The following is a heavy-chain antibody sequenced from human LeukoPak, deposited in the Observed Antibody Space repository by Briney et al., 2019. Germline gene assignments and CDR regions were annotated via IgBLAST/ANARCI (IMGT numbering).Heavy chain of an antibody. D-gene: IGHD5-18*01. Sequence: PGRSLRLSCTASGFTFGDYAMSWVRQAPGKGLEWVSAISGSGGSTYYADSVKGRFTISRDNSKNTLYLQMNSLRAEDTAVYYCAKGDKPVIAMVKFDYWGQGTLVTVSS. CDR3: AKGDKPVIAMVKFDY. J-gene: IGHJ4*02. CDR2: ISGSGGST. V-gene: IGHV3-23*01. CDR1: GFTFGDYA.